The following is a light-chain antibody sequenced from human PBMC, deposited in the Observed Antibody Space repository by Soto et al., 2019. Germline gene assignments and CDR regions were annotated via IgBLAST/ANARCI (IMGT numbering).Light chain of an antibody. J-gene: IGKJ2*02. CDR1: QSVSSN. CDR2: GAT. V-gene: IGKV3-15*01. Sequence: EIVMTQFPATLSVSPGERATLSCRASQSVSSNLAWYQQKGGQAPRLLMYGATTRATGVPARFSGSGSGTEFTLTISSLQSEDVAVYYCQHYNNWPPGTFGQGTKLEIK. CDR3: QHYNNWPPGT.